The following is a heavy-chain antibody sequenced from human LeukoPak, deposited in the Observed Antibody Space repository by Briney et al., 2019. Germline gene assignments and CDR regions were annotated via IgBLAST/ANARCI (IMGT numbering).Heavy chain of an antibody. V-gene: IGHV3-21*01. D-gene: IGHD2-15*01. J-gene: IGHJ4*02. Sequence: GGSLRLSCAASGFTFSSYSMNWVRQAPGKGLEWFSSISSSSSYIYYADSVKGRFNISRDNAKNSLYLQMNSLRAEDTAVYYCAMTHCSGGSCYSEYFDYWGQGALVTVSS. CDR3: AMTHCSGGSCYSEYFDY. CDR2: ISSSSSYI. CDR1: GFTFSSYS.